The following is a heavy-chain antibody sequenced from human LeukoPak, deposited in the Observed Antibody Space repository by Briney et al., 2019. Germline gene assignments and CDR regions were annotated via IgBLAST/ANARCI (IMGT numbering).Heavy chain of an antibody. Sequence: ASVKVSCKASGYTFTSYGISWVRQAPGQGLEWMGWISAYNGNTNYAQRLQGRVTMTTDTSTSTAYMELRSLRSDDTAVYYCARVSSGYDYIYYYYYYYMDVWGKGTTVTVSS. CDR2: ISAYNGNT. CDR3: ARVSSGYDYIYYYYYYYMDV. CDR1: GYTFTSYG. D-gene: IGHD5-12*01. V-gene: IGHV1-18*01. J-gene: IGHJ6*03.